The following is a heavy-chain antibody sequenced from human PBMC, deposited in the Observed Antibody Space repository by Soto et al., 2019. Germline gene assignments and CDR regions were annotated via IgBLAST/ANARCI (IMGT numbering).Heavy chain of an antibody. Sequence: LRLSCAPSGFIFRNYLMHWLRQAPGKGLVWISRINSDGSSASYADSVKGRFTISRDNAKNTLYLQMHSLGDEDTAVYYCARDGYNGFDYWGQGTLVTVSS. CDR2: INSDGSSA. CDR3: ARDGYNGFDY. J-gene: IGHJ4*02. CDR1: GFIFRNYL. D-gene: IGHD5-12*01. V-gene: IGHV3-74*01.